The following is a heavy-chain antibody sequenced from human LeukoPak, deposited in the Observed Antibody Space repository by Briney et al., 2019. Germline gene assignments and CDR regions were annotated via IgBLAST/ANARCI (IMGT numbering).Heavy chain of an antibody. D-gene: IGHD3-16*02. V-gene: IGHV3-48*01. Sequence: GGPLRLSCAASGFPFSSYSMNWVRQAPGKGLEWVSYISSSSSTIYYADSVKGRFTISRDNAKNSLYLQMNSLRAEDTAVYYCARAHHRRVYDYVWGSYPYWGQGTLVTVSS. CDR1: GFPFSSYS. CDR2: ISSSSSTI. J-gene: IGHJ4*02. CDR3: ARAHHRRVYDYVWGSYPY.